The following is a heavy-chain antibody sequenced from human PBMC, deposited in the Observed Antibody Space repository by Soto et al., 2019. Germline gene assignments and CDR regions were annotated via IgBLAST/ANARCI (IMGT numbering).Heavy chain of an antibody. Sequence: PSETLSLTCTVSGGSISSGGYYWSWIRQHPGKGLEWIGYIYYSGSTYYNPSLKSRVTISVDTSKNQFSLKLSSVTAADTAVYYCARYPFRYYDSSGYPAPFDYWGQGTLVTVSS. J-gene: IGHJ4*02. CDR1: GGSISSGGYY. D-gene: IGHD3-22*01. CDR2: IYYSGST. CDR3: ARYPFRYYDSSGYPAPFDY. V-gene: IGHV4-31*03.